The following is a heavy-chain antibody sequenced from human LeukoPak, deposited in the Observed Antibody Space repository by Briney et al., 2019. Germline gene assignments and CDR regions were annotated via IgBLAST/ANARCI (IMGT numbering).Heavy chain of an antibody. CDR2: IYYSGST. D-gene: IGHD6-13*01. V-gene: IGHV4-61*08. CDR3: ARHVGAAAGTDAFDI. J-gene: IGHJ3*02. Sequence: PSETLSLTCTVSGGSISSGGYYWSWIRQHPGKGLEWIGYIYYSGSTNYNPSLKSRVTISVDTSKNQFSLKLSSVTAADTAVYYCARHVGAAAGTDAFDIWGQGTMVTVSS. CDR1: GGSISSGGYY.